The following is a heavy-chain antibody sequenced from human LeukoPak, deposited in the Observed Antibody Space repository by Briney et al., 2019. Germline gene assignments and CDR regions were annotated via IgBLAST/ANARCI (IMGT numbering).Heavy chain of an antibody. CDR2: IVVGSGNT. CDR3: AASINYYDSSGYSDY. V-gene: IGHV1-58*02. CDR1: GFTFTSYA. Sequence: ASVKVSCKASGFTFTSYAMQWVRQARGQRLEWIGWIVVGSGNTNYAQKFQERVTITRDMSTSTAYMELSSLRSEDTAVYYCAASINYYDSSGYSDYWGQGTLVTVSS. D-gene: IGHD3-22*01. J-gene: IGHJ4*02.